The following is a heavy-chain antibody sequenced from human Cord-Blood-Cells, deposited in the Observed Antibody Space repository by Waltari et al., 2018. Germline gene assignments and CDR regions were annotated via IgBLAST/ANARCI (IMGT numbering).Heavy chain of an antibody. Sequence: QVQLQESGPGLVKPSGTLSLTCAVSGGSISSSNWWSWVRQPPGKGLEWIGELYHSGSTNYNPSLKSRVTISVDKSKNQFSLKLSSVTAADTAVYYCARASRYYDSSGYYAFDIWGQGTMVTVSS. CDR2: LYHSGST. J-gene: IGHJ3*02. V-gene: IGHV4-4*02. D-gene: IGHD3-22*01. CDR1: GGSISSSNW. CDR3: ARASRYYDSSGYYAFDI.